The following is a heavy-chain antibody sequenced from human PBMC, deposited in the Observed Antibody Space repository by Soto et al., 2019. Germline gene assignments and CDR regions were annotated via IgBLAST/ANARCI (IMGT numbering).Heavy chain of an antibody. CDR2: VSASGLNT. CDR1: GFTFSTYA. J-gene: IGHJ6*02. CDR3: TSPDIVATHRPRIAVAGQGYYYYGMDV. D-gene: IGHD6-19*01. Sequence: PGGSLRLSCAASGFTFSTYAMAWVRQAPGKGLEWVSGVSASGLNTDYADPVKGRFYISRDNSKNTLYLQMNSLKTEDTAVYYCTSPDIVATHRPRIAVAGQGYYYYGMDVWGQGTTVTVSS. V-gene: IGHV3-23*01.